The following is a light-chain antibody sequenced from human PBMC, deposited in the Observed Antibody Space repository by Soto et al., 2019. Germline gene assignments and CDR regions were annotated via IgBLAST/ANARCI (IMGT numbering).Light chain of an antibody. CDR1: QGISKY. Sequence: DIQMTQSPSSLSASVGDRVTITCRASQGISKYLAWYQQKPGKVPKLLIYAASTLQSGVPSRFSGSGSGTDFTLTISSLQPEDVATYYCQKYLSALWTFGQGTKV. CDR2: AAS. V-gene: IGKV1-27*01. J-gene: IGKJ1*01. CDR3: QKYLSALWT.